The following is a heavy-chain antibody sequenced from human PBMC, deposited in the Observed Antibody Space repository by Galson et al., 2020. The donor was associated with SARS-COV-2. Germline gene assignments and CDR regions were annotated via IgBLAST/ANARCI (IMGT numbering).Heavy chain of an antibody. D-gene: IGHD2-8*01. J-gene: IGHJ6*02. V-gene: IGHV3-33*01. CDR3: ARDLLPRNGYGMDV. Sequence: GGSLRLSCAASGFTFSSYGMHWVRQAPGKGLEWVAVIWYDGSNKYYADSVKGRFTISRDNSKNTLYLQMNSPRAEDTAVYYCARDLLPRNGYGMDVWGQGTTVTVSS. CDR1: GFTFSSYG. CDR2: IWYDGSNK.